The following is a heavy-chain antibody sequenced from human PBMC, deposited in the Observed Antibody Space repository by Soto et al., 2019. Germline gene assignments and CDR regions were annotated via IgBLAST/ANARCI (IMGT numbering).Heavy chain of an antibody. V-gene: IGHV3-30*18. CDR2: VSHDGNSK. Sequence: GGALRVSCAASGCTCSSYAMHWVRQAPGKGLEWVAIVSHDGNSKYYADSVEGRFTISRDNSNNTLYLQMNSLRAEDTALFYCAKDTGYYDFWSGSSPYYYAMDVWGQGTTVTVSS. J-gene: IGHJ6*02. D-gene: IGHD3-3*01. CDR3: AKDTGYYDFWSGSSPYYYAMDV. CDR1: GCTCSSYA.